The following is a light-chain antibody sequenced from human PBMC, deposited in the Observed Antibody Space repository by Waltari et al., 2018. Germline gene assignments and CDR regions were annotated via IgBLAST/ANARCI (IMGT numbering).Light chain of an antibody. CDR1: QGIRND. J-gene: IGKJ1*01. CDR2: GAF. Sequence: AIQMTQSPTSLSGSVGDRVTITCRASQGIRNDVCWYQQKPGQTPQLLIFGAFNLQRVVPSRFSGSGYGTDFPLSISGLQPEDFASYYCLQDHNYPRTFGQGTKVDI. CDR3: LQDHNYPRT. V-gene: IGKV1-6*01.